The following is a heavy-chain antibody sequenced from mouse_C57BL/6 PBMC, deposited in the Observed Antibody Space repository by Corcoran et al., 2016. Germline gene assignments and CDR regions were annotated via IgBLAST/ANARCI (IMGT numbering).Heavy chain of an antibody. CDR1: GYTFTDYY. D-gene: IGHD4-1*01. J-gene: IGHJ3*01. Sequence: EVQLQQSGPELVKPGASVKISCKASGYTFTDYYMNWVKQSHGKSREWMGDINPNNGGTSYNQKFKGKDTLTVDQSYSTAYMELRSMTSEDSAVYYCATSWDWFAYWGQGTLVTVSA. CDR2: INPNNGGT. CDR3: ATSWDWFAY. V-gene: IGHV1-26*01.